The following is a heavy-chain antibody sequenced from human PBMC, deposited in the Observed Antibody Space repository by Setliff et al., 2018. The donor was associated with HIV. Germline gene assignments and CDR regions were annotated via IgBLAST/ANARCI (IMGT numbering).Heavy chain of an antibody. D-gene: IGHD4-4*01. V-gene: IGHV4-59*11. J-gene: IGHJ6*03. CDR2: IYYSGST. CDR1: GGSISSHY. CDR3: ARELRVTGIYYYYYMDV. Sequence: ETLSLTCTVSGGSISSHYWSWIRQPPGKGLEWIGYIYYSGSTNYNPSLKSRVTISVDTSKNQFSLKLSSVTAADTAVYYCARELRVTGIYYYYYMDVWGKGTTVTV.